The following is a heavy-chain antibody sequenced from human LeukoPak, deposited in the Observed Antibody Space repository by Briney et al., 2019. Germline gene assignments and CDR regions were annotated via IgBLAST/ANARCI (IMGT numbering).Heavy chain of an antibody. Sequence: PGGSLRLSCAASGFTFSSYEMNWVRQAPGKGLEWVSYISSGSTIYYADSVKGRFTISRDNAKNSLYLQMSSLRAEDTAVYYCARGAYYFYYWGQGALVTVSS. V-gene: IGHV3-48*03. CDR2: ISSGSTI. D-gene: IGHD3-16*01. CDR1: GFTFSSYE. CDR3: ARGAYYFYY. J-gene: IGHJ4*02.